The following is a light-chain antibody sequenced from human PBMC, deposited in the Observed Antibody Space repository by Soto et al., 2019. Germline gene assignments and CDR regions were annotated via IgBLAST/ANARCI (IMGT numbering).Light chain of an antibody. Sequence: DIQMTQSPSTLSASVGDRVTITCWASQSIGSWLAWHQQKPGKAPKLLIFDATYLESGVPSRFSGSGSGTEFTLTISSLQTDDSATYYCQQYESHSETFGQGTKVDIK. CDR3: QQYESHSET. CDR1: QSIGSW. CDR2: DAT. J-gene: IGKJ1*01. V-gene: IGKV1-5*01.